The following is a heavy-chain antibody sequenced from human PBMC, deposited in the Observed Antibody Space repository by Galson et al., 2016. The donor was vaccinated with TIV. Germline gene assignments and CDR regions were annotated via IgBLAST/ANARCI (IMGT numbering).Heavy chain of an antibody. Sequence: LSLTCTVSGDSINSGFYYWCWIRQPAGKGPEWIGFIYSSGNTNYNPSFKSRITISMDTSKNQSSMRLNSVTAADTAVYYCARGEVAADLVAWGQGVLVTVSS. V-gene: IGHV4-61*02. D-gene: IGHD2-2*01. CDR1: GDSINSGFYY. CDR2: IYSSGNT. CDR3: ARGEVAADLVA. J-gene: IGHJ5*02.